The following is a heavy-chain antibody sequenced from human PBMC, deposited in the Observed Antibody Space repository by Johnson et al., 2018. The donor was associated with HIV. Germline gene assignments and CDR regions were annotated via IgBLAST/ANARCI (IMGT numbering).Heavy chain of an antibody. CDR2: IYSCGST. D-gene: IGHD3-3*01. V-gene: IGHV3-66*01. Sequence: VQLVESGGGLVQPGGSLRLSCAASGFTVSSNYMSWVRQAPGKGLEWVSVIYSCGSTYYADSVKGRFTISRDNSKNTLYLQMNSLRAEDTAVYYCASYYNFWSDLMGISFDIWGQGTMVTVSS. CDR3: ASYYNFWSDLMGISFDI. CDR1: GFTVSSNY. J-gene: IGHJ3*02.